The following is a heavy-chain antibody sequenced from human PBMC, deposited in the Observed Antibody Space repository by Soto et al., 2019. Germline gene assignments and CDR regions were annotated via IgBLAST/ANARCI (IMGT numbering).Heavy chain of an antibody. CDR2: INPNSGGT. D-gene: IGHD2-2*01. V-gene: IGHV1-2*04. CDR3: ARACSSTSCYPGYSSSSHYYYGMDV. CDR1: GYTFTGYY. Sequence: ASVKVSCKASGYTFTGYYMHWVRQAPGQGLEWMGWINPNSGGTNYAQKFQGWVTMTRDTSISTAYMELSRLRSDDTAVYYCARACSSTSCYPGYSSSSHYYYGMDVWGQGTTVTVSS. J-gene: IGHJ6*02.